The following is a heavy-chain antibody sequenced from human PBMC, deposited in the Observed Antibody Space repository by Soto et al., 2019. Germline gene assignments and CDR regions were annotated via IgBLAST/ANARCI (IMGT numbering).Heavy chain of an antibody. CDR2: ISASGGST. Sequence: EVQLLESGGDLVQPGESLRLSCAASEFTFSTYAMSWVRQAPGKGLLEWVSSISASGGSTFYADSVKGRFTISRDNSKNTLYLQMNSLRAEDTAVYYCAKRPGSGGSWGQRTLVTVSS. J-gene: IGHJ5*02. CDR1: EFTFSTYA. CDR3: AKRPGSGGS. V-gene: IGHV3-23*01. D-gene: IGHD3-10*01.